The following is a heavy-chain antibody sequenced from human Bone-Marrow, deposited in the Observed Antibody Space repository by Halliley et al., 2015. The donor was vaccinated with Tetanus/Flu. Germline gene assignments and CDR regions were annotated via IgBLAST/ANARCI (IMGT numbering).Heavy chain of an antibody. J-gene: IGHJ6*02. CDR1: GAVWSDSSF. CDR2: IYYSGSA. CDR3: AREGSFYENLYGMDV. Sequence: GAVWSDSSFWTWIRQAPGKGLEWIGYIYYSGSASYNPSLKGRVAISVDMYRHQSSLTLNSVTAADAAVYYCAREGSFYENLYGMDVWGQGTTVSVSS. D-gene: IGHD3-22*01. V-gene: IGHV4-61*01.